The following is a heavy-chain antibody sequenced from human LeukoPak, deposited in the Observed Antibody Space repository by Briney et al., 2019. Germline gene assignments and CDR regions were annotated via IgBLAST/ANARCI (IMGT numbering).Heavy chain of an antibody. CDR1: GFTFSDWY. J-gene: IGHJ6*02. CDR2: INSGSTSI. CDR3: ARGHYGLGV. V-gene: IGHV3-11*01. Sequence: GGSLRLSCAASGFTFSDWYMSWIRQTPGKGLEWVSYINSGSTSIYNGDSVKGRFTISRDNAKNSLYLQMNNLRADDTAVYYCARGHYGLGVWGQGTTVTVSS.